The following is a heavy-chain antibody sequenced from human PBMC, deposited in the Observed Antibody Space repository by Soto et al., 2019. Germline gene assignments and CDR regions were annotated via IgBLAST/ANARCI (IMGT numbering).Heavy chain of an antibody. J-gene: IGHJ3*02. V-gene: IGHV4-30-2*01. CDR2: IYHSGGT. Sequence: QLQLQESGSGLVKPSQTLSLTCAVSGGSISSGGYYWNWIRQPPGKGLEWIGYIYHSGGTYYNSSISRRVTLAVDSSKNQFSLKLSSVTAADTVVYYCARQLLGYCSDGSCYSSKAFDIWGQGTMVTVSS. CDR1: GGSISSGGYY. D-gene: IGHD2-15*01. CDR3: ARQLLGYCSDGSCYSSKAFDI.